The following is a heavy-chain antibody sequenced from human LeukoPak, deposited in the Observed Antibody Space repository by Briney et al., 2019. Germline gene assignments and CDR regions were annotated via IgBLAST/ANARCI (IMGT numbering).Heavy chain of an antibody. D-gene: IGHD3-22*01. CDR3: ARAGDSSGYEYYFDY. V-gene: IGHV4-4*07. CDR1: GGSISSYF. Sequence: PSETLSLTCTVSGGSISSYFWTWIRQPAGKGLEWIGRIYTSGSTNYNPSPKSRVTMSVDTSKNQFSLKLSSVTAADTAVYYCARAGDSSGYEYYFDYWGQGTLVTVSS. CDR2: IYTSGST. J-gene: IGHJ4*02.